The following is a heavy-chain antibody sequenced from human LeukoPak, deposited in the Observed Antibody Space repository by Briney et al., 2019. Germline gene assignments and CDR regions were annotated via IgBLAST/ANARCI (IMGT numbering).Heavy chain of an antibody. CDR1: GFTFSSYA. D-gene: IGHD2-2*01. J-gene: IGHJ6*04. CDR2: ISGSGGST. V-gene: IGHV3-23*01. CDR3: AKARVYCSSTSCRRNGMDV. Sequence: PGGSLRLSCAASGFTFSSYAMSCVRQAPGKGLEWVSAISGSGGSTYYADSVKGRFTISRDNSKNTLYLQMNSLRAEDTAVYYCAKARVYCSSTSCRRNGMDVWGKGTTVTVSS.